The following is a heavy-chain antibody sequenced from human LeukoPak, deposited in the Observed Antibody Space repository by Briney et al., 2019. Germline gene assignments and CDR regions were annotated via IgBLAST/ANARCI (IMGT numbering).Heavy chain of an antibody. Sequence: PGGSLRLSCAASGFTFSSYAMSWVRQAPGKGLEWVSYISSSRSTMYYADSVKGRFTISRDNAKNSLYLQVNSLRGEDTAVYYCARNGLGYYDSSGSRDAFDIWGQGTMVTVSS. J-gene: IGHJ3*02. CDR1: GFTFSSYA. V-gene: IGHV3-48*01. CDR2: ISSSRSTM. D-gene: IGHD3-22*01. CDR3: ARNGLGYYDSSGSRDAFDI.